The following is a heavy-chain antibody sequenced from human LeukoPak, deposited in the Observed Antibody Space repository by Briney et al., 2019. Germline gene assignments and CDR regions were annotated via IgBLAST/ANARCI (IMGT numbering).Heavy chain of an antibody. Sequence: VGSLRLSCAASGFTFSSYSMYWVRQAPGKGLVWASRIISDGSSTSYADSVKGRFTISRDNAKNTLYLQMNSLRAADTAVYYCARDLGYYDSSGRDAFDIWGQGTMVTVSS. D-gene: IGHD3-22*01. V-gene: IGHV3-74*01. CDR1: GFTFSSYS. J-gene: IGHJ3*02. CDR3: ARDLGYYDSSGRDAFDI. CDR2: IISDGSST.